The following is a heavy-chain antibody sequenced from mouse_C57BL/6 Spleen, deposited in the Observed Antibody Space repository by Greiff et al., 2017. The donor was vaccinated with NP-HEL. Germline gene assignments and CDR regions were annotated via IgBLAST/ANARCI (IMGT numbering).Heavy chain of an antibody. J-gene: IGHJ2*01. Sequence: EVQVVESGGGLVQPGGSLKLSCAASGFTFSDYYMYWVRQTPEKRLEWVAYISNGGGSTYYPDTVKGRFTISRDNAKNTLYLQMSRLKSEDTAMYYCARRGYSNYEYFDYWGQGTTLTVSS. CDR3: ARRGYSNYEYFDY. V-gene: IGHV5-12*01. CDR1: GFTFSDYY. CDR2: ISNGGGST. D-gene: IGHD2-5*01.